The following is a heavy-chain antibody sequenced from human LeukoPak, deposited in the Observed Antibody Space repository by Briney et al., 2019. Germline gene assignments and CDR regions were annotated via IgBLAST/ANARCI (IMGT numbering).Heavy chain of an antibody. D-gene: IGHD3-22*01. J-gene: IGHJ4*02. CDR3: AKVHSSGYYYWSSDY. V-gene: IGHV3-23*01. Sequence: PGVSLRLSCAASGFTFSSYAMSWVRQAPAKGLEWVSAISGSGGSTYYADSVKGRFTISRDNSKNTLYLQMNSLRAEDTAVYYCAKVHSSGYYYWSSDYWGQGTLVTVSS. CDR1: GFTFSSYA. CDR2: ISGSGGST.